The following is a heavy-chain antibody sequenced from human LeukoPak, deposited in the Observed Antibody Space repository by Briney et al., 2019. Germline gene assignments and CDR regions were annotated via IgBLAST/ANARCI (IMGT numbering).Heavy chain of an antibody. V-gene: IGHV4-34*01. CDR3: ARPGGYSSGWYPRDLYYYYYGMDV. CDR1: GGSFSVYY. J-gene: IGHJ6*02. CDR2: INHSGST. Sequence: SDTLSLTCAVYGGSFSVYYWSWIRHPPGKGREWIGEINHSGSTNHNPSLKSRVTISVDTCKNQFSLKLSPVTAADTAVYYCARPGGYSSGWYPRDLYYYYYGMDVWGQGTTVTVSS. D-gene: IGHD6-19*01.